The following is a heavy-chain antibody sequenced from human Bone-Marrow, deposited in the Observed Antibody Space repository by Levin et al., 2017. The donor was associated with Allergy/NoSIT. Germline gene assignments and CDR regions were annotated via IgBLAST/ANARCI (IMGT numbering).Heavy chain of an antibody. CDR2: IYSGGST. J-gene: IGHJ1*01. V-gene: IGHV3-66*01. CDR3: ARAPGSSGWYDYFQH. Sequence: GESLKISCAASGFTVSSNYMSWVRQAPGKGLEWVSVIYSGGSTYYADSVKGRFTISRDNSKNTLFLQMNSLRDEDTAVYYCARAPGSSGWYDYFQHWGQGTLVTVSS. CDR1: GFTVSSNY. D-gene: IGHD6-19*01.